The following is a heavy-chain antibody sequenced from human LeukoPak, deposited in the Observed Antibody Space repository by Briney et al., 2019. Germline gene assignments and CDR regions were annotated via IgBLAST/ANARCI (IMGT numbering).Heavy chain of an antibody. V-gene: IGHV3-21*01. J-gene: IGHJ4*02. D-gene: IGHD4-11*01. CDR1: GFTFSSYT. Sequence: GGSLRLSCTASGFTFSSYTMSWVRQAPGKGLEWVSSISTSSSYMYYGDSVKGRFTISRDNAKNSLFLQMSSLRAEDTAMYYCVRDLEDYNNYGEMAFWGQGTLVTVSS. CDR2: ISTSSSYM. CDR3: VRDLEDYNNYGEMAF.